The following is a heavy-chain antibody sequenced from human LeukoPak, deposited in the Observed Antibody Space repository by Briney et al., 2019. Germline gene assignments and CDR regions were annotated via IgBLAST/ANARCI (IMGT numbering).Heavy chain of an antibody. Sequence: SETLSLTCTVSGGSISSYYWSWLRQPAGKGLEWIGRIYTSGSTNYNPSLKSRVTMSVDTSKNQFSPKLSSVTAADTAVYYCARDMGATYYDFWSGYSALFDYWGQGTLVTVSS. CDR2: IYTSGST. CDR3: ARDMGATYYDFWSGYSALFDY. CDR1: GGSISSYY. V-gene: IGHV4-4*07. D-gene: IGHD3-3*01. J-gene: IGHJ4*02.